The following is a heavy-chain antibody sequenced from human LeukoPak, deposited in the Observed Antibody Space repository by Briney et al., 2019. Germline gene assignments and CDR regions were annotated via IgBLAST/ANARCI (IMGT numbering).Heavy chain of an antibody. J-gene: IGHJ5*02. CDR1: GGSISNYY. Sequence: PSETLSLTCTLSGGSISNYYWNWIRQPPGKGLDRIGYIYYSGSTKYNPSLKSRVTISVDTSKNQFSLRLSSVTAADTAVYYCARGGFLDPFDPWGQGTLVTVSS. CDR3: ARGGFLDPFDP. V-gene: IGHV4-59*01. D-gene: IGHD1-1*01. CDR2: IYYSGST.